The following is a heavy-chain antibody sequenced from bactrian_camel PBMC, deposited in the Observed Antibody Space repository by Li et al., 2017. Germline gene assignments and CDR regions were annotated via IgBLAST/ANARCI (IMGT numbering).Heavy chain of an antibody. Sequence: HVQLVESGGGSVLAGGSLKLSCTYSGYTSFIDCMGWFRQAPGKGPEGVAAIDSDGASIYLDSMKGRFIISRDNPKTTLYLQMNSLKPEDTAMYYCAAEGGAGCLQLSPYDYKYRGQGT. CDR2: IDSDGAS. J-gene: IGHJ4*01. CDR3: AAEGGAGCLQLSPYDYKY. CDR1: GYTSFIDC. D-gene: IGHD2*01. V-gene: IGHV3S26*01.